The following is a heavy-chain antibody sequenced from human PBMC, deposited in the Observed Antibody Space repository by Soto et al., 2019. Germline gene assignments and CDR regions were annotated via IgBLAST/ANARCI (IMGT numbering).Heavy chain of an antibody. Sequence: QITLKESGPTLVKPTQTLTLTCTFSGFSLSTSAVGVGWIRQPPGKALEWLALIYWDDDKRYSPSLKSRLTITNDTSKNQVVLTMTNMDPVDTATYYCAHRSNLPGWELFDYWGQGTLVTVSS. CDR2: IYWDDDK. CDR1: GFSLSTSAVG. J-gene: IGHJ4*02. D-gene: IGHD1-26*01. V-gene: IGHV2-5*02. CDR3: AHRSNLPGWELFDY.